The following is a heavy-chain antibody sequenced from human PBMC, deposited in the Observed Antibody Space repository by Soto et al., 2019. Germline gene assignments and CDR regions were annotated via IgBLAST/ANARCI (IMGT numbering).Heavy chain of an antibody. Sequence: PGGSRRLSCSSSCFAFTRYSMNFFRHSRGNGLYFVSSISSTTNYIYYADSMKGRFPVSRDNAKNSVYLEMNSLSAEHTAVYYCARESEDLTSNFDYWGQGTLVTVSA. CDR3: ARESEDLTSNFDY. V-gene: IGHV3-21*01. J-gene: IGHJ4*02. CDR1: CFAFTRYS. CDR2: ISSTTNYI.